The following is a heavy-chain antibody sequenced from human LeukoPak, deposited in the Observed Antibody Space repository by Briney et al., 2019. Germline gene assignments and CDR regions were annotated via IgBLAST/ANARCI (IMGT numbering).Heavy chain of an antibody. J-gene: IGHJ4*02. V-gene: IGHV3-53*01. CDR2: IYSGGST. D-gene: IGHD6-19*01. CDR1: GFTFSDYY. CDR3: AKGETSGWSLYYFDY. Sequence: GGSLRLSCAASGFTFSDYYINWIRQAPGKGPEWVSVIYSGGSTYYADSVKGRFTISRDNSKNTLYLQMNSLRAEDTATYYCAKGETSGWSLYYFDYWGQGTLVTASS.